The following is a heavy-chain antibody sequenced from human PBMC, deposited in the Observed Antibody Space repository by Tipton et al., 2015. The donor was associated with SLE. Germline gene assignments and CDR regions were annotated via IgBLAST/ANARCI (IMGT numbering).Heavy chain of an antibody. V-gene: IGHV4-4*07. J-gene: IGHJ2*01. Sequence: TLSLTCTVSGGSISSYYWSWIRPPAGGGLEWIGRIYNSGSTNYNPSLMSRVTMSVDTSMNQFSLRLRSATAADTAFYYCARGYSSSWYREFFDIWGRGNLVTVSS. CDR2: IYNSGST. CDR3: ARGYSSSWYREFFDI. CDR1: GGSISSYY. D-gene: IGHD6-13*01.